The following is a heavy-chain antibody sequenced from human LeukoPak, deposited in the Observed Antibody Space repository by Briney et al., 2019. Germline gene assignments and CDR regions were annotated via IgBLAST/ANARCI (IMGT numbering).Heavy chain of an antibody. CDR2: IYSGGNT. V-gene: IGHV3-53*05. J-gene: IGHJ6*03. D-gene: IGHD6-19*01. Sequence: PGGSLRLSCAASGFSVSSNYMSWVRQTPGKGLECVSLIYSGGNTYYADSVKGRFTISRDNSKNTLYLKMNSLRGEDTAVYYCARRSSSGWYPDYYYYYMDVWGKGTTVTISS. CDR1: GFSVSSNY. CDR3: ARRSSSGWYPDYYYYYMDV.